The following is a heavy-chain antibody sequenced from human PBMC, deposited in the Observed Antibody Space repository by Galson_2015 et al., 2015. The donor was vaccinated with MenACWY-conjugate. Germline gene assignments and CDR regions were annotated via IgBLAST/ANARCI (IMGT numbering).Heavy chain of an antibody. J-gene: IGHJ3*02. V-gene: IGHV5-51*03. D-gene: IGHD5-24*01. CDR3: ARRGNGDTLGPNDAFDI. CDR2: IRPGESDT. Sequence: QSGAEVKKPGESLKISCEASGYIFTNCWIGWVRQTPGKGLEWMGLIRPGESDTRYSPSFQGHVTISADESINTAYLQWSRLQASDSAMYYCARRGNGDTLGPNDAFDIWGQGTMVTVSS. CDR1: GYIFTNCW.